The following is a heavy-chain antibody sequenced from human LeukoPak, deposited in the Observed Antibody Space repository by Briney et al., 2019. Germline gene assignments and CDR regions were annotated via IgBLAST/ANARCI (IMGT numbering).Heavy chain of an antibody. V-gene: IGHV3-20*04. J-gene: IGHJ4*02. Sequence: PGGSLRLSCAASGFTFDDYGMSWVRQAPGKGLEWVSGINWNGGSTGYADSVKGRFTISRDNAKNFLYLQMNSLRAEDTALYYCAKVKGKGRWLQYYFDYWGQGTLVTVSS. D-gene: IGHD5-24*01. CDR3: AKVKGKGRWLQYYFDY. CDR2: INWNGGST. CDR1: GFTFDDYG.